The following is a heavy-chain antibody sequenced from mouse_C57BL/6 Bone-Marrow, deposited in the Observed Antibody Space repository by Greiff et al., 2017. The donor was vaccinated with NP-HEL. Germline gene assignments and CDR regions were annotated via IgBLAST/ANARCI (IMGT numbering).Heavy chain of an antibody. V-gene: IGHV3-6*01. CDR3: GNLDY. CDR1: GYSITSGYY. D-gene: IGHD2-1*01. Sequence: DVHLVESGPGLVKPSQSLSLTCSVTGYSITSGYYWNWIRQFPGNKLEWMGYISYDGSNNYNPSLKNRISITRDTSKNQFFLKLNSVTTEDTATYYCGNLDYWGQGTTLTVSS. J-gene: IGHJ2*01. CDR2: ISYDGSN.